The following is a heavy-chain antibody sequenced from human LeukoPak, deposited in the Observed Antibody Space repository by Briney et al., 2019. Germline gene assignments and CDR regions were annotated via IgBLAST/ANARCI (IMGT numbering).Heavy chain of an antibody. CDR2: ISASGTLT. CDR3: TRNSEWYGIS. CDR1: GFTFSSYE. D-gene: IGHD6-19*01. J-gene: IGHJ4*02. Sequence: GGSLRLSCAASGFTFSSYEMNWVRQAPGKGLEWISYISASGTLTHYADSVEGRFTISRDNAKNSLYLQLSSLRADDTAVYYCTRNSEWYGISWGQGTLVTVSS. V-gene: IGHV3-48*03.